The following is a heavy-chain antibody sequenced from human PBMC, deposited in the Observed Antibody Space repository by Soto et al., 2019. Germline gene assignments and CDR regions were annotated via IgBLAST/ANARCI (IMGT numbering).Heavy chain of an antibody. D-gene: IGHD3-10*01. CDR2: IYPGDSEA. CDR1: GYRFPSYW. J-gene: IGHJ6*02. V-gene: IGHV5-51*01. CDR3: ARQGTSGDYYYGMDV. Sequence: EVQLVQSGVEVKESGESLKISCQGSGYRFPSYWIAWVRQMPGQGLEWMGIIYPGDSEARYSPSFEGQVTMSADKTTSTAFLQWRSLKASDSAVYYCARQGTSGDYYYGMDVWGQGTTVTVSS.